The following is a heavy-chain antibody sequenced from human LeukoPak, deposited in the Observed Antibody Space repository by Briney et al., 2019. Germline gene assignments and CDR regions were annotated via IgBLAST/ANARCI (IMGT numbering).Heavy chain of an antibody. CDR2: ISGGGETT. D-gene: IGHD3-3*01. CDR1: GFTFNNYA. V-gene: IGHV3-23*01. Sequence: PGGSLRLSCAASGFTFNNYAMNWVRQAPGKGLEWVSSISGGGETTYYADSAKGRFTISRDNSQNTLYLQMNSLRAEDTAVYYCAKDRITYYDFWSGYYYFDYWGQGTLVTVSS. J-gene: IGHJ4*02. CDR3: AKDRITYYDFWSGYYYFDY.